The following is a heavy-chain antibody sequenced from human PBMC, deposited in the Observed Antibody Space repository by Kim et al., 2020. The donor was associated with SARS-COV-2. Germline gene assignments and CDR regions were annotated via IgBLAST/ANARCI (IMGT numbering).Heavy chain of an antibody. D-gene: IGHD3-22*01. CDR3: AREEITMIVVVITPGYY. J-gene: IGHJ6*01. Sequence: GGSLRLSCAASGFTFSSYWMSWVRQAPGKGLDWGATIKQDGSEEYYVDSVKGLFTIYRDTANTSQYQQMNSRSAETKAVYYCAREEITMIVVVITPGYY. CDR1: GFTFSSYW. CDR2: IKQDGSEE. V-gene: IGHV3-7*01.